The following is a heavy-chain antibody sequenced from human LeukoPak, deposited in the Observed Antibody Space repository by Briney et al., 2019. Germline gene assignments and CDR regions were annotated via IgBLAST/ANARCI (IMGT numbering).Heavy chain of an antibody. CDR1: GHSLDSYG. V-gene: IGHV1-18*01. Sequence: ASVKVSCKASGHSLDSYGLTWVRQAPGQGLEWMGWISAYNGNTDYARKFQGRLTMTMDTSTSTAYMELRSLRSDDTAVYYCASGTGLLPAAFDFNYWGQGTLVTVSS. J-gene: IGHJ4*02. CDR3: ASGTGLLPAAFDFNY. D-gene: IGHD2-2*01. CDR2: ISAYNGNT.